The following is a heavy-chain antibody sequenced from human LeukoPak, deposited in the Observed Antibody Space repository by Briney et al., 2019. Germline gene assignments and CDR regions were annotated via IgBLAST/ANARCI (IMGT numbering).Heavy chain of an antibody. J-gene: IGHJ6*02. D-gene: IGHD4-17*01. CDR1: GFTFSDYY. CDR2: ISSSGSTI. CDR3: ARDLTTVTPLYYYYYGMDV. Sequence: GGSLRLSCAASGFTFSDYYMSWIRQAPGKGLEWVSYISSSGSTIYYADSVKGRFTISRDSAKNPLYLQMNSLRAEDTAVYYCARDLTTVTPLYYYYYGMDVWGQGTTVTVSS. V-gene: IGHV3-11*01.